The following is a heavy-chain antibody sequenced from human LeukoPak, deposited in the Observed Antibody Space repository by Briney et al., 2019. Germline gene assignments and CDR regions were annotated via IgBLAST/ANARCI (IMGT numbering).Heavy chain of an antibody. CDR2: IIPIFGTA. V-gene: IGHV1-69*05. CDR3: ARGGYDSVDTFDI. J-gene: IGHJ3*02. Sequence: SVKVSCKASGGTFSSYAISWVRQAPGQGLEWMGGIIPIFGTANYAQKFQGRVTMTRDMSTSTVYMELSSLRSEDTAVYYCARGGYDSVDTFDIWGQWTMVTVSS. CDR1: GGTFSSYA. D-gene: IGHD5-12*01.